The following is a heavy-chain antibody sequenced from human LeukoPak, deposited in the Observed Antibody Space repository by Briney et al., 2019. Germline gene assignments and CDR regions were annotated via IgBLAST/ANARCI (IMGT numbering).Heavy chain of an antibody. CDR3: AHWGGSYPTLWAHFDY. D-gene: IGHD1-26*01. Sequence: SVKVSCKASGGTFSSYAISWVRQAPGQGLEWMGGIIPIFGTANYAQKFQGRVTITTDESTSTAYMELSSLRSEDTAVYYCAHWGGSYPTLWAHFDYWGQGTLVTVSS. CDR1: GGTFSSYA. J-gene: IGHJ4*02. CDR2: IIPIFGTA. V-gene: IGHV1-69*05.